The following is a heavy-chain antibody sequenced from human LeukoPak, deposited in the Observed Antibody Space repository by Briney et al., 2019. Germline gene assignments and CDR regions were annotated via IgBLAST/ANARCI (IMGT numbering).Heavy chain of an antibody. V-gene: IGHV1-69*04. J-gene: IGHJ6*02. CDR3: ARDWGGSGSSNSNYYYGMDV. D-gene: IGHD3-10*01. CDR1: GGTFSSYA. Sequence: SVKVSCKASGGTFSSYAISWVRQAPGQGLEWMGRIIPILGIANYAQKFQGRATITADKSTSTAYMELSSLRSEDTAVYYCARDWGGSGSSNSNYYYGMDVWGQGTTVTVSS. CDR2: IIPILGIA.